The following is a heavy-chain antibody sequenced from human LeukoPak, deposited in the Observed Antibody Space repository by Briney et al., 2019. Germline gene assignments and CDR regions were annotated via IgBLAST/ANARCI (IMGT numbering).Heavy chain of an antibody. Sequence: GGSLRLSCAASGFTFSSYSMNWVRQAPGKGLEWVSSISSSSSYIYYADSVKGRFTISRDNAKNSLYLQMNSLRAEDTAVYYCARDWGIAVAGPPGAGYYGMDVWGQGTTVTVSS. V-gene: IGHV3-21*01. J-gene: IGHJ6*02. D-gene: IGHD6-19*01. CDR1: GFTFSSYS. CDR2: ISSSSSYI. CDR3: ARDWGIAVAGPPGAGYYGMDV.